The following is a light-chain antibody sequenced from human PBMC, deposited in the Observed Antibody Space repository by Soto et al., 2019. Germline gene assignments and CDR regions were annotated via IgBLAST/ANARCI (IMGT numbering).Light chain of an antibody. CDR2: LNSDGSH. J-gene: IGLJ3*02. V-gene: IGLV4-69*01. CDR1: SGHSSYA. CDR3: QTWGTGIWV. Sequence: QPVLTQSPSASASLGASVKLTCTLSSGHSSYAIGWHQQQPEKGPRYLMKLNSDGSHSKGDGIPDRFSGSSSGAERYLTISSLQSEDEADYYCQTWGTGIWVFGGGTQLTVL.